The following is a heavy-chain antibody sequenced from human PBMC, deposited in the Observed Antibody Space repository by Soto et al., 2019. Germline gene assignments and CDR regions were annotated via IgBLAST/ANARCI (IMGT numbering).Heavy chain of an antibody. V-gene: IGHV2-5*02. J-gene: IGHJ6*02. CDR3: AHSRRLSGYEYYYYYYGMDV. CDR2: IYWDDDK. D-gene: IGHD5-12*01. CDR1: GFSLSTSGVG. Sequence: QITLKESGPPLVKPTQTLTQTCTFSGFSLSTSGVGVGWIRQPPGKALEWLALIYWDDDKRYSPSLKSRLTITKDTSKNQVVLTMTNMDPVDTATYYCAHSRRLSGYEYYYYYYGMDVWGQGTTVTVSS.